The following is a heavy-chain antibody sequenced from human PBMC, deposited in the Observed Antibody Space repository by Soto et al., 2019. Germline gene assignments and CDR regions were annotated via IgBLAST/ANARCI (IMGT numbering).Heavy chain of an antibody. CDR2: ISDRGSA. CDR1: GASIISGHW. CDR3: TRSTHAMNGGSHYMALDDDLVTGMDV. V-gene: IGHV4-4*02. J-gene: IGHJ6*02. D-gene: IGHD3-16*01. Sequence: QVQLQESGPRLVRPSGALSLTCSVSGASIISGHWWTWVRQSPGKGLEWIGEISDRGSAYSNPSLKMRGSLSVDKSQHQFSLRLNCVSAADTAIYYCTRSTHAMNGGSHYMALDDDLVTGMDVWGPGTTVTVSS.